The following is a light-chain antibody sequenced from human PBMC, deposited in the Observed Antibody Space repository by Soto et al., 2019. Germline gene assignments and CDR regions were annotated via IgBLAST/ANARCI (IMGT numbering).Light chain of an antibody. J-gene: IGKJ5*01. CDR2: GTS. Sequence: EIVMTQSPATLSVSPGERATLSCRATQSVSSNLAWYQQKPGQAPRLLIYGTSTRATGIPARFSGSGSGTEFTLTISSLQSEDFAVYYCQLRTTFGQGTRLEIK. CDR1: QSVSSN. CDR3: QLRTT. V-gene: IGKV3-15*01.